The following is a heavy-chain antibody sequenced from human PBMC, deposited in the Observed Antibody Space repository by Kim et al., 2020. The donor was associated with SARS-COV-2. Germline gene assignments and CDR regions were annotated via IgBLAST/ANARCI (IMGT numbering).Heavy chain of an antibody. D-gene: IGHD3-16*01. Sequence: GGSLRLSCAASGFTFDDYAMHWVRQAPGKGLEWVSGISWNSGSIGYADSVKGRFPISRDNAKNSLSLQMNSLRAEDTALYYCAKGGTTSRVYYFDYWGQG. CDR3: AKGGTTSRVYYFDY. J-gene: IGHJ4*02. V-gene: IGHV3-9*01. CDR1: GFTFDDYA. CDR2: ISWNSGSI.